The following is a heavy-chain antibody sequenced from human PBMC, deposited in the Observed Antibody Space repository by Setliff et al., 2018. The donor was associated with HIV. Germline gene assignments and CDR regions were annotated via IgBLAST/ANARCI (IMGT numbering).Heavy chain of an antibody. Sequence: GGSLRLSCAASGFTFSSYSMNWVRQAPGKGLEWVSYISSSSSTIYYAYSVKGRFTISRDNAKNSLYLQMNSLRAEDTAVYYCARSFPFSAFDIWGQGTMVTVSS. CDR1: GFTFSSYS. J-gene: IGHJ3*02. CDR3: ARSFPFSAFDI. CDR2: ISSSSSTI. V-gene: IGHV3-48*04.